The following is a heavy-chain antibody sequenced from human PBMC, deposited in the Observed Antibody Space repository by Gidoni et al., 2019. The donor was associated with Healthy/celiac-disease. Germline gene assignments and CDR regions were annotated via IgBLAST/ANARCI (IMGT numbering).Heavy chain of an antibody. J-gene: IGHJ4*02. CDR2: INHSGST. CDR3: ARGSLLWFGELLTFDY. V-gene: IGHV4-34*01. CDR1: GGSFSGYY. D-gene: IGHD3-10*01. Sequence: QVQLQQWGAGLLKPSETLSLTCAVYGGSFSGYYWSWIRQPPGKGLEWIGEINHSGSTNYNPSLKSRVTISVDTSKNQFSLKLSSVTAADTAVYYCARGSLLWFGELLTFDYWGQGTLVTVSS.